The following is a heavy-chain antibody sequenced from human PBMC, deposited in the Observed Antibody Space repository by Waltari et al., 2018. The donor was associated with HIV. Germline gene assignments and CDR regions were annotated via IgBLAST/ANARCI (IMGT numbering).Heavy chain of an antibody. CDR2: INHSGTT. V-gene: IGHV4-34*01. Sequence: QVQLQQWGAGLLKPSETLSLTCAVYGGSFSGYYWSWIRQPPGKGLEWLGCIGEINHSGTTDYNPSLNSRVTISVDTSKNQFSLKLSSVTAADTAVYYCARGRGNNYDFWSAYRFDPWGQGTLVTVSS. D-gene: IGHD3-3*01. CDR3: ARGRGNNYDFWSAYRFDP. CDR1: GGSFSGYY. J-gene: IGHJ5*02.